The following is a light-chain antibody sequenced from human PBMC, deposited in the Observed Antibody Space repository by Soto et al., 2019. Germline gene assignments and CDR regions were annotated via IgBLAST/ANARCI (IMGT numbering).Light chain of an antibody. CDR2: GAS. CDR3: QQYDNLPYT. V-gene: IGKV3-15*01. CDR1: QSISDT. J-gene: IGKJ2*01. Sequence: ERVMTQSPGTLSVSPGGGVTLSCRASQSISDTIAWYQQKPGQAPRLLIYGASARATGFPARFSGSGSGTDFTFTISSLQPEDFATYFCQQYDNLPYTFGQGTKVDIK.